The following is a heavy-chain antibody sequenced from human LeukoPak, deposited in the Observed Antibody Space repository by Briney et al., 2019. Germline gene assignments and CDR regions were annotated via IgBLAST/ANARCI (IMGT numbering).Heavy chain of an antibody. CDR2: INHSGST. Sequence: SETLSLTCAVYGGSFSGYYWSWIRQPPGKGLEWIGEINHSGSTNYNPSLKGRVTISVDTSKNQFSLKLSSVTAADTAVYYCARVPWFGELQIDYWGQGTLVTVSS. D-gene: IGHD3-10*01. J-gene: IGHJ4*02. CDR3: ARVPWFGELQIDY. CDR1: GGSFSGYY. V-gene: IGHV4-34*01.